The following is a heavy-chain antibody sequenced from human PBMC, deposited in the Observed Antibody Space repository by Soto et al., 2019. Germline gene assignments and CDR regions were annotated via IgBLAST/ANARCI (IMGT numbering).Heavy chain of an antibody. J-gene: IGHJ4*02. CDR2: ISSDGSKT. CDR3: ARDQLPLTYEAYYFAY. D-gene: IGHD3-22*01. Sequence: QVQLVESGGGVVQPGGSLRLSCAASGFTFSTYSMPWVRQAPGKGLEWVAVISSDGSKTYYADSVKGRFTISRDNSKNTLYLHMNILRPDDTAIYYCARDQLPLTYEAYYFAYWGQGALVTVSS. V-gene: IGHV3-30-3*01. CDR1: GFTFSTYS.